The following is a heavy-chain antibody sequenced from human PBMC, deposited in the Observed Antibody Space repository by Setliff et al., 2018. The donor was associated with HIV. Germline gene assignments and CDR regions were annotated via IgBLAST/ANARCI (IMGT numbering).Heavy chain of an antibody. J-gene: IGHJ6*02. Sequence: ASVKVSCKASGYTFTSYDINWVRQAPGQGLEWMGWINPNSGGTNYAQKFQGWVTMTRDTSISTAYMELSRLRSDDTAVYYCARGWNYRDYYYYGMDVWGQGTTVPVSS. V-gene: IGHV1-2*04. CDR3: ARGWNYRDYYYYGMDV. D-gene: IGHD1-7*01. CDR1: GYTFTSYD. CDR2: INPNSGGT.